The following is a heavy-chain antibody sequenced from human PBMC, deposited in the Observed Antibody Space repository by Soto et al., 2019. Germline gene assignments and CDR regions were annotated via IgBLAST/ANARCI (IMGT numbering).Heavy chain of an antibody. CDR3: ARDEWELPYYYYYGMDV. CDR1: GFTFSSYW. D-gene: IGHD1-26*01. Sequence: VQLVESGGGLVQPGGSLRLSCAASGFTFSSYWMSWVRQAPGKGLEWVANIKQDGSEKYYVDSVKGRFTISRDNAKNSLYLQMNSLRAEDTAVYYCARDEWELPYYYYYGMDVWGQGTTVTVSS. CDR2: IKQDGSEK. J-gene: IGHJ6*02. V-gene: IGHV3-7*01.